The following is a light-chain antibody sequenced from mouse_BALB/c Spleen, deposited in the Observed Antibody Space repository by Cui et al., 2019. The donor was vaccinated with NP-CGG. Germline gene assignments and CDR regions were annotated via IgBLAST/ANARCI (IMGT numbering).Light chain of an antibody. CDR1: TGAVTTSNY. Sequence: QAVVTQESAPTTSPGETVTLTCRSNTGAVTTSNYANWVQEKSDHLFTGLIGGTNNRAPGVPARFSGSLIGDKAALTITGAQTEDEAIYFCALWYSNHWVFGGGTKLTVL. J-gene: IGLJ1*01. CDR3: ALWYSNHWV. V-gene: IGLV1*01. CDR2: GTN.